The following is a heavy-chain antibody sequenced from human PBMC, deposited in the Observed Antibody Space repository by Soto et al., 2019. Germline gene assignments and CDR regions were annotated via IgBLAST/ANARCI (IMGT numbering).Heavy chain of an antibody. V-gene: IGHV3-53*01. CDR1: GLTVSSNY. CDR2: IYSDGST. CDR3: ATGGITIFGVPTSLNY. Sequence: PGGSLRLSCAASGLTVSSNYMSWVRQAPGKGPEWVSVIYSDGSTYYADSVKGRFSFSRDNSKNTLYLQMNRLRAEDTAVYYCATGGITIFGVPTSLNYWGQGTLVTVSS. D-gene: IGHD3-3*01. J-gene: IGHJ4*02.